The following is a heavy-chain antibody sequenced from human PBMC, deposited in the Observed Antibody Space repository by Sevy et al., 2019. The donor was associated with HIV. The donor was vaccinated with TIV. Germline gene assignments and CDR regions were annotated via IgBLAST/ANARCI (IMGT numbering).Heavy chain of an antibody. CDR2: IKQDGSEK. J-gene: IGHJ4*02. Sequence: GGSLRLSCAASGFTLSNYLVSWVRQAPGKGLEWVANIKQDGSEKDYVDSVKGRFTISRDNAKNSLYLQMNSLRAEDTAMYYCARAQVLLWFGELSGYFDYWGQGALVTVSS. V-gene: IGHV3-7*04. CDR1: GFTLSNYL. CDR3: ARAQVLLWFGELSGYFDY. D-gene: IGHD3-10*01.